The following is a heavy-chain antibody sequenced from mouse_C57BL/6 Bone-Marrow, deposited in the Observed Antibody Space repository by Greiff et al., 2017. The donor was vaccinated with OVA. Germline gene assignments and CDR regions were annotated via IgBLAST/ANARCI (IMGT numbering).Heavy chain of an antibody. CDR2: ISSGGSYT. CDR1: GFTFSSYG. Sequence: EVMLVESGGDLVKPGGSLKLSCAASGFTFSSYGMSWVRQTPDKRLAWVATISSGGSYTYYPDSVKGRFPISRDNAKNTLYLQMSSLKSEDTAMYYCARHGDYGSFFDYWGQGTTLTVSS. J-gene: IGHJ2*01. CDR3: ARHGDYGSFFDY. D-gene: IGHD1-1*01. V-gene: IGHV5-6*01.